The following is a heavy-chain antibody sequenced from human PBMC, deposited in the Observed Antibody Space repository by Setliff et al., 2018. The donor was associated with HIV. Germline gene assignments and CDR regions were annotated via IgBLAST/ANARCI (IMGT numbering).Heavy chain of an antibody. V-gene: IGHV3-23*01. D-gene: IGHD5-18*01. J-gene: IGHJ4*02. CDR1: GFTVSIKY. CDR2: ISISGGST. Sequence: GGSLRLSCAASGFTVSIKYMSWVRQAPGKGLEWVSAISISGGSTYYADSVKGRFTISRDNSKNTLYLQMNNLRAEDTAVYYCAKGYSSGYVLDYWGQGTRVTVSS. CDR3: AKGYSSGYVLDY.